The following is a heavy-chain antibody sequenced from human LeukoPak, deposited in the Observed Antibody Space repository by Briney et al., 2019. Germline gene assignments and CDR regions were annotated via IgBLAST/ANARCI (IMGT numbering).Heavy chain of an antibody. V-gene: IGHV3-30-3*01. CDR3: ARTTTPHYYGSGSYALGY. J-gene: IGHJ4*02. CDR1: GFTFSTYA. CDR2: ISYDGSNK. Sequence: GGSLRLSCAASGFTFSTYAMHWVRQGPGKGLEWVAVISYDGSNKYYADSVKGRFTISRDNSKNTLYLQMSNLSAEDTAVYYCARTTTPHYYGSGSYALGYWGQGTLVTVPS. D-gene: IGHD3-10*01.